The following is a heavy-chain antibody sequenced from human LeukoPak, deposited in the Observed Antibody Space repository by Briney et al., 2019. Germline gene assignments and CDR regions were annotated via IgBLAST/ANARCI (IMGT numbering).Heavy chain of an antibody. J-gene: IGHJ4*02. CDR1: GFTVGSYE. V-gene: IGHV3-48*03. CDR3: ARDWLRLGY. D-gene: IGHD5-12*01. Sequence: GGSLRLSCAASGFTVGSYEMNWVRQAPGKGLGWVSYISSSGSVKFYADSVKGRFTISRDNAKNSLHLQMNSLRAEDTAVYYCARDWLRLGYWGQGTLVTVSS. CDR2: ISSSGSVK.